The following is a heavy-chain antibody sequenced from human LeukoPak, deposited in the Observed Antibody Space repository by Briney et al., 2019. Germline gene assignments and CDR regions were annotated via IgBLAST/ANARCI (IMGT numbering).Heavy chain of an antibody. CDR2: ISGSDGHT. CDR3: AKDQGIAVAPSDY. V-gene: IGHV3-23*01. J-gene: IGHJ4*02. Sequence: GGSLRLSCAAYGFTFSSYAMSWVRQAPRKGLEWVSAISGSDGHTYYADAVKGRFTISRDNSKNTLYLQMSSLRAEDTAVYYCAKDQGIAVAPSDYWGQGTLVTVSS. D-gene: IGHD6-19*01. CDR1: GFTFSSYA.